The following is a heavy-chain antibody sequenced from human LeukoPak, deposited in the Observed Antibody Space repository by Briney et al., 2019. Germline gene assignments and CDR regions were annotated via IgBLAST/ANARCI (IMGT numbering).Heavy chain of an antibody. J-gene: IGHJ4*02. Sequence: SETLSLTCTVSGGSISSSSYYWGWIRQPPGKGLEWIGSIYYSGSTYYNPSLKSRVTISVDTSKNQFSLKLSSVTAADTAVYYCARDRAVGATWRTDYWGQGTLVTVSS. V-gene: IGHV4-39*07. CDR3: ARDRAVGATWRTDY. CDR2: IYYSGST. CDR1: GGSISSSSYY. D-gene: IGHD1-26*01.